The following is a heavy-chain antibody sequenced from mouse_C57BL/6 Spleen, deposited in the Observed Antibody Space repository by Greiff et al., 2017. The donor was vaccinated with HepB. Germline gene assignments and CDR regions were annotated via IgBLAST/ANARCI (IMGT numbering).Heavy chain of an antibody. CDR2: INPNNGGT. J-gene: IGHJ4*01. CDR1: GYTFTDYN. D-gene: IGHD1-1*01. Sequence: EVQLQQSGPELVKPGASVKMSCKASGYTFTDYNMHWVKQSHGKSLEWIGYINPNNGGTSYNQKFKGKATLTVNKSSSTAYMELRSLTSEDSAVYYCARGNYYGSHYYAMDYWGQGTSVTVSS. CDR3: ARGNYYGSHYYAMDY. V-gene: IGHV1-22*01.